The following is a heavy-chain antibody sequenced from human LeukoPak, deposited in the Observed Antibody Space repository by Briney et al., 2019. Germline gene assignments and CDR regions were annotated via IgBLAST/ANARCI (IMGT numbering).Heavy chain of an antibody. J-gene: IGHJ4*02. CDR2: IYYSGST. V-gene: IGHV4-39*01. D-gene: IGHD6-19*01. CDR1: GGSISSSSHC. Sequence: SETLSLTCTVSGGSISSSSHCWGWIRQPPEKGLEWIGSIYYSGSTYYNPSLKSRVTISVDTSKNQFSLKLSSVTAADTAVYYCARQYCSSAWFVQVNYWGQGTLVTVSS. CDR3: ARQYCSSAWFVQVNY.